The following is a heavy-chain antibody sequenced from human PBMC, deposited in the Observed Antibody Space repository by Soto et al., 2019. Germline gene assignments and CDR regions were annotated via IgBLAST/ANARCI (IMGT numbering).Heavy chain of an antibody. V-gene: IGHV3-23*01. CDR3: ATKAFWSGHHDAFDI. D-gene: IGHD3-3*01. Sequence: PGGSLRLSCAASGFTFSNYGTNWVRQAPGKGLEWVSTISSSGGTTYYADSVKGRFTISRDNSKNTLFLQMNSLRADDTAVYYCATKAFWSGHHDAFDIWGQGTMVTVSS. CDR1: GFTFSNYG. CDR2: ISSSGGTT. J-gene: IGHJ3*02.